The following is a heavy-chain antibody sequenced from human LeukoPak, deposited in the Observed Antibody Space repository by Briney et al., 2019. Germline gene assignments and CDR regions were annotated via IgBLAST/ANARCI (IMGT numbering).Heavy chain of an antibody. CDR1: GFSISSGHY. J-gene: IGHJ4*02. CDR2: VYQSGTT. D-gene: IGHD5-18*01. V-gene: IGHV4-38-2*02. CDR3: ARIFIRNGYSSYFDC. Sequence: SETLSLTCTVSGFSISSGHYWGRVRQPPGAGLEWIGSVYQSGTTYYNPSLKSRVTTSVDMSKNQFSLRLRPVTAADTAVYYCARIFIRNGYSSYFDCWGQGTLVTVSS.